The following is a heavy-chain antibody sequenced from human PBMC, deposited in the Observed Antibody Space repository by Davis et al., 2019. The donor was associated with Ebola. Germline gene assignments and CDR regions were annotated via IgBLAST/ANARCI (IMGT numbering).Heavy chain of an antibody. D-gene: IGHD5-24*01. J-gene: IGHJ3*02. CDR2: IWYDGSNK. CDR1: GFTFSSYG. CDR3: AKDSLNPRRDGYNSDAFDI. V-gene: IGHV3-30*02. Sequence: GESLKISCAASGFTFSSYGMHWVRQAPGKGLEWVAVIWYDGSNKYYADSVKGRFTISRDNSKNTLYLQMNSLRAEDTALYYCAKDSLNPRRDGYNSDAFDIWGQGTMVTVSS.